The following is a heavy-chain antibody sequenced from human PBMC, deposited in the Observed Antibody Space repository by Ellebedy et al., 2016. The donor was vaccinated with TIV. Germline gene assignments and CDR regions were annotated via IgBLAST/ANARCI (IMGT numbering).Heavy chain of an antibody. CDR1: GGSFSSYA. CDR3: AKEAYCSSTSCYYQGYGMDV. J-gene: IGHJ6*02. Sequence: AASVKVSCKASGGSFSSYAISWVRQAPGQGPEWMGGIIPVSGTTKYTQNFQDRVTITAETSTSTVYMELTSLRSEDTAIYYCAKEAYCSSTSCYYQGYGMDVWGQGTTVTVSS. D-gene: IGHD2-2*01. CDR2: IIPVSGTT. V-gene: IGHV1-69*06.